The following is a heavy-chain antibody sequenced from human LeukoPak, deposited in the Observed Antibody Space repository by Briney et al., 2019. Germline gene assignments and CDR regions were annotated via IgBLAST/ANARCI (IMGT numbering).Heavy chain of an antibody. Sequence: GGSLKLSCAASGFTFSSSAMHWVRQASGKGLEWVGRIISKANSYATAYAASVKGRFTISRDDSKNTAYLQMNSLKTEDTAVYYCTRHKGDSSGWRNFDYWGQGTLVTVSS. CDR1: GFTFSSSA. D-gene: IGHD6-19*01. V-gene: IGHV3-73*01. J-gene: IGHJ4*02. CDR2: IISKANSYAT. CDR3: TRHKGDSSGWRNFDY.